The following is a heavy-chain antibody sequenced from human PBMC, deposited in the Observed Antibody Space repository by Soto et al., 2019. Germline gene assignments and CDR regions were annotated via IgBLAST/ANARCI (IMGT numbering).Heavy chain of an antibody. J-gene: IGHJ3*02. CDR1: GFTFSSYE. V-gene: IGHV3-48*03. D-gene: IGHD2-2*01. CDR2: ISSSGTTI. CDR3: ARDGPEVKNAFDI. Sequence: LRLSCAACGFTFSSYEMNWVRQAPGKGLEWVSYISSSGTTIYYADSVKGRFTISRDNAKNSLYLQMNSLRAEDTAVYYCARDGPEVKNAFDIWGQGTMVTVSS.